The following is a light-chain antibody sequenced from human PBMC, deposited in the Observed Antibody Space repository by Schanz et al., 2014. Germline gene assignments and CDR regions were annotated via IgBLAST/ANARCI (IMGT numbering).Light chain of an antibody. CDR3: CLYAGSYVL. V-gene: IGLV2-8*01. Sequence: QSALTQTPSASGSLGQSVTISCTGTSSDIGAYNYVSWYQQHPGKAPKLMIFEVSKRPSGVPDRFSGSKSGSTASLTVSGLQAEDEADYYCCLYAGSYVLFGGGTKLTVL. CDR2: EVS. J-gene: IGLJ2*01. CDR1: SSDIGAYNY.